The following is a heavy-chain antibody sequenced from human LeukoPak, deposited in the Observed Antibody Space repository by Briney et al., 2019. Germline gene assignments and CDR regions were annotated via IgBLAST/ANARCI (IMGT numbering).Heavy chain of an antibody. Sequence: SETLSLTCTVSGGSVSDFFCSWIRPPPGKGLEWIGYVYTSGSTNYNPSLRSRVTISVDTSKNQFSLKLTSVTAADTAVYYCARRRTGSNPFDSWGQGTLVTVSS. CDR3: ARRRTGSNPFDS. CDR2: VYTSGST. CDR1: GGSVSDFF. J-gene: IGHJ4*02. V-gene: IGHV4-4*09. D-gene: IGHD2-15*01.